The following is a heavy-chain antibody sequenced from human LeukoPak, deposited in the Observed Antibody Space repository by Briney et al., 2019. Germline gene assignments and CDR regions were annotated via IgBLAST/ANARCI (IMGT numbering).Heavy chain of an antibody. CDR2: ISSSGGRT. J-gene: IGHJ4*02. V-gene: IGHV3-23*01. CDR1: PFTFSSYS. CDR3: AKDPSY. Sequence: GGSLGLSLAPSPFTFSSYSMSWVRQAPGKGLEWVSAISSSGGRTYYADSVKGRFTISRDNSKNTMYLLMNSLRAEDTAVYYCAKDPSYWGQGTLVTVSS.